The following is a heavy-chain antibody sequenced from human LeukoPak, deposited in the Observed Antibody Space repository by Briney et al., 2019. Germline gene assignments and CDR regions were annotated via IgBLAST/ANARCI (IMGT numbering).Heavy chain of an antibody. CDR1: GGSLSSYY. Sequence: SETLSLTCTVSGGSLSSYYWSWVRQPPGKGLEWIGYIYYSGSTNYNPSLKSRVTISVDTSKNQFSLKLSSVTAAGTAMYYCARLSRWFDPWGQGTLVTVSS. D-gene: IGHD2/OR15-2a*01. CDR2: IYYSGST. J-gene: IGHJ5*02. CDR3: ARLSRWFDP. V-gene: IGHV4-59*08.